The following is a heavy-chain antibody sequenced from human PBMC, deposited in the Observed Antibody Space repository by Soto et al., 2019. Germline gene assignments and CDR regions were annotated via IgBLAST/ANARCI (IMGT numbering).Heavy chain of an antibody. CDR1: GFSFSADGVG. V-gene: IGHV2-5*02. D-gene: IGHD3-16*01. CDR2: IYWDDDT. J-gene: IGHJ3*01. CDR3: AHAFGGTSWPNAAFDV. Sequence: HITLKESGPTLVKPTQTLTLTCIFSGFSFSADGVGVGWIRQPPGKTLEWLALIYWDDDTRYRPSLKSRLTITKDSSKNQVVLTMTNMDPLDTAPYYCAHAFGGTSWPNAAFDVWGQGTVVTVSS.